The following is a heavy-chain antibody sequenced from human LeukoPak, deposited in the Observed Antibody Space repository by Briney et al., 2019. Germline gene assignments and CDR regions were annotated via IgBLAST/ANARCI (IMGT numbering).Heavy chain of an antibody. V-gene: IGHV3-23*01. J-gene: IGHJ6*02. CDR1: GFTFSSYA. CDR3: AKEKNYYGSGSDGMDV. D-gene: IGHD3-10*01. CDR2: ISGSGGST. Sequence: PAGGSLRLSCAASGFTFSSYAMSWVRQAPGKGLEWVSAISGSGGSTYYADSVKGRFTISRDNSKNTLYLQMNSLRAEDTAVYYCAKEKNYYGSGSDGMDVWGQGTTVTVSS.